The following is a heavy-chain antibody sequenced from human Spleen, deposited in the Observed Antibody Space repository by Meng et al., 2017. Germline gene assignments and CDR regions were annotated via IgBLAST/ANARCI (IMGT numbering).Heavy chain of an antibody. CDR3: ARGPTTMAHDFDY. D-gene: IGHD4-11*01. CDR2: INHSGST. J-gene: IGHJ4*02. Sequence: QVQLQESGPGLVKPSGTLSLTCAVSGDSISSTNWCSWVRQSPGTGLEWIGEINHSGSTNYNPSLESRATISVDTSQNNLSLKLSSVTAADSAVYYCARGPTTMAHDFDYWGQGTLVTVSS. CDR1: GDSISSTNW. V-gene: IGHV4-4*02.